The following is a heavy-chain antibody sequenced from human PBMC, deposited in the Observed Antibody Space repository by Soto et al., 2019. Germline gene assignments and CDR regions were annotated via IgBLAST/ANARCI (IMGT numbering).Heavy chain of an antibody. Sequence: GESLRPSCAASGFTFRRYAMHWVRQAPGKGVGGVAVISRDGTNKYYVDSVKGRFTISRENSRNTLYLQMNSLRHEDAAVYYCARSRSGAVADSFDFWGQGTLVTVSS. V-gene: IGHV3-30*04. CDR2: ISRDGTNK. CDR1: GFTFRRYA. D-gene: IGHD3-10*01. CDR3: ARSRSGAVADSFDF. J-gene: IGHJ4*02.